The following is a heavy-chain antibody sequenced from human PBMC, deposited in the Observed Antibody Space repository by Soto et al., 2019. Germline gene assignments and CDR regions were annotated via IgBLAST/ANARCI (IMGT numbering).Heavy chain of an antibody. CDR2: IKSKTDGGTT. CDR3: TTVHCSSTSCYVESAEYFQH. Sequence: GGSLRLSCAASGFTFSNAWMNWVRQAPGKGLEWVGRIKSKTDGGTTDYAAPVKGRFTISRDDSKNTLYLQMNSLKTEDTAVYYCTTVHCSSTSCYVESAEYFQHWGQGTLVTVSS. D-gene: IGHD2-2*01. J-gene: IGHJ1*01. V-gene: IGHV3-15*07. CDR1: GFTFSNAW.